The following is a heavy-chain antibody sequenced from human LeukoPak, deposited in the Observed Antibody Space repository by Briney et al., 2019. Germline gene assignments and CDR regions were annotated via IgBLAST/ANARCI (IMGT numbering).Heavy chain of an antibody. D-gene: IGHD2-2*01. CDR2: IRYDGSNK. CDR3: AKGGIVVVPAAIHYFDY. Sequence: GGSLRLSCAASGFTFSGSAMHWVRQAPGKGLEWVAFIRYDGSNKYYADSVKGRFTISRDNSKNTLYLQMNSLRAEDTAVYYCAKGGIVVVPAAIHYFDYWGQGTLVTVSS. J-gene: IGHJ4*02. CDR1: GFTFSGSA. V-gene: IGHV3-30*02.